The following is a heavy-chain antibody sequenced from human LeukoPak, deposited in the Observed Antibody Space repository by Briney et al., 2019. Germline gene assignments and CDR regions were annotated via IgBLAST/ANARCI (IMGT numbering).Heavy chain of an antibody. V-gene: IGHV5-51*01. D-gene: IGHD1-26*01. J-gene: IGHJ4*02. CDR3: ARRLTSRQWELYYFDY. Sequence: GESLKISCKGSGYSFTSYWIGWVRQIPGKGLEWMGIIYPGDSDTRYSPSFQGQVTISADKSISTAYLQWSSLKASDTAMYYCARRLTSRQWELYYFDYWGQGTLVTVSS. CDR1: GYSFTSYW. CDR2: IYPGDSDT.